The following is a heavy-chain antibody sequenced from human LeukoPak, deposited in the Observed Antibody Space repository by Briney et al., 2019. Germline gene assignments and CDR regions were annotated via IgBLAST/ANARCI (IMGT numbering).Heavy chain of an antibody. CDR2: MCGTAGCT. Sequence: GGSLRLSCAASGFTFSNTWMSWVRQAPGKGLEWVASMCGTAGCTFYPDSVKGRFTISKDSSKNVLYLRMNSLTAEDTAIYYCAKDRPNFHENSGHYYRRDGDSWGQGTLVTVSS. V-gene: IGHV3-23*01. D-gene: IGHD3-22*01. J-gene: IGHJ5*01. CDR1: GFTFSNTW. CDR3: AKDRPNFHENSGHYYRRDGDS.